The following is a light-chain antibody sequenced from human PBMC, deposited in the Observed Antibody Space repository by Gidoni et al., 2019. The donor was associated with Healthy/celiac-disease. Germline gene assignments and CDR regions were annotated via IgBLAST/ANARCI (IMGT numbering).Light chain of an antibody. CDR2: DAS. CDR3: QQRSNWPRT. CDR1: QSVSSD. J-gene: IGKJ1*01. Sequence: ESVLTHSPATLSLSPGERATLTCRASQSVSSDLAWYQQKPGQAPRLLIYDASNRATGIPARFSGSGSGTDFTLTISSLEPEDFAVYYCQQRSNWPRTFXQXTKVEIK. V-gene: IGKV3-11*01.